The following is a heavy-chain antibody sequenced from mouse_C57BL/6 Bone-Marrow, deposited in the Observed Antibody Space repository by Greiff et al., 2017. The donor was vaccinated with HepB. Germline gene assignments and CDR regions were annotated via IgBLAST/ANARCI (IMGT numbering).Heavy chain of an antibody. D-gene: IGHD2-1*01. V-gene: IGHV1-15*01. CDR3: TRSYGNYVFDY. Sequence: QVQLQQSGAELVRPGASVTLSCKASGYTFTDYEMHWVKQTPVHGLEWIGAIDPETGGTAYNQKFKGKAILTADKSSSTAYMELRSLTSEDSAVYYCTRSYGNYVFDYWGQGTTLTVSS. CDR1: GYTFTDYE. J-gene: IGHJ2*01. CDR2: IDPETGGT.